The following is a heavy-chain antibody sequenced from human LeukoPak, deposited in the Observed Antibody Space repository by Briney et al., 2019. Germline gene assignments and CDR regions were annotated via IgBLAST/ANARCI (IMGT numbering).Heavy chain of an antibody. CDR3: ARDWEYSHADAFDI. V-gene: IGHV4-39*07. D-gene: IGHD5-18*01. J-gene: IGHJ3*02. Sequence: SETLSLTCTVSGGSISSSSYYWGWIRQPPGKGLEWIGRIYTSGSTNYNPSLKSRVTMSVDTSKNQFSLKLSSVTAADTAVYYCARDWEYSHADAFDIWGQGTMVTVSS. CDR1: GGSISSSSYY. CDR2: IYTSGST.